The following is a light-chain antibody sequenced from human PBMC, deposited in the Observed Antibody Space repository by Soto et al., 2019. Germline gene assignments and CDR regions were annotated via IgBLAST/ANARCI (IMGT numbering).Light chain of an antibody. CDR2: AAS. J-gene: IGKJ1*01. CDR1: QSISAW. Sequence: DIQMTQSPSTLSASVGDRVTITCRASQSISAWLAWYQQKPGKVPKLLIYAASTLEPGVPSRFSGSGFGTDFTLTISCLQSEDFATYYCQQYYSFPRTFGQGTKVDIK. V-gene: IGKV1-27*01. CDR3: QQYYSFPRT.